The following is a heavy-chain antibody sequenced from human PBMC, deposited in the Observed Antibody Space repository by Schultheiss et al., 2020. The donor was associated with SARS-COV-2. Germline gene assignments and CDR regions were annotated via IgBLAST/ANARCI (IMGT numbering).Heavy chain of an antibody. J-gene: IGHJ4*02. D-gene: IGHD3-22*01. CDR2: INHSGST. CDR3: ARVYYYDSTDANDY. CDR1: GGSISSYY. Sequence: SETLSLTCTVSGGSISSYYWSWIRQPPGKGLEWIGEINHSGSTNYNPSLKSRVTISVDTSKNQFSLKLSSVTAADTAVYYCARVYYYDSTDANDYWGQGTLVTVSS. V-gene: IGHV4-34*01.